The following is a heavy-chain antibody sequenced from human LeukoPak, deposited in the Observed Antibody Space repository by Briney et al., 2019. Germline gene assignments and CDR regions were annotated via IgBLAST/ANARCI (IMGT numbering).Heavy chain of an antibody. D-gene: IGHD2-8*01. V-gene: IGHV4-4*07. CDR2: IYLSGLSTSGST. Sequence: SETLSLTCTVAGASLNNYHWTWIRQPAGKGLEWIGRIYLSGLSTSGSTNYNPSLSSRVTMSLDTSKKQFFLNLTSVTAADTAVYYCARPYVDPSGYYYGMDVWGQGTTVTVSS. CDR3: ARPYVDPSGYYYGMDV. J-gene: IGHJ6*02. CDR1: GASLNNYH.